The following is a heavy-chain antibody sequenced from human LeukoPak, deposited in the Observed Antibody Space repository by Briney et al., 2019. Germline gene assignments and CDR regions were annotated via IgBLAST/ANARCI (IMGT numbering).Heavy chain of an antibody. J-gene: IGHJ3*01. Sequence: GAAVKVSFKASSYTFTNYYLHCVRPPPVQGLEWMGIINPSGGSTSYAQKFQGRVTITRYTSTSTDYMEQSNLRSEDTAAYNCPREGRSGQLLWGQGYMVSVPS. CDR1: SYTFTNYY. V-gene: IGHV1-46*01. CDR3: PREGRSGQLL. CDR2: INPSGGST. D-gene: IGHD3-3*01.